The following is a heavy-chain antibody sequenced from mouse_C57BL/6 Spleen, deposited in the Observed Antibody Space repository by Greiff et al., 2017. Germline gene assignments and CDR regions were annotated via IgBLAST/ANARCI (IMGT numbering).Heavy chain of an antibody. CDR3: TREDELYYAMAY. CDR2: ISHGTSDT. V-gene: IGHV1-5*01. CDR1: GFTFSSYW. Sequence: EVQLQQSGTVLARPGASLKLSCTTSGFTFSSYWMHWVNQRPGQGLEWIGAISHGTSDTSYNQTFKGKVKLTTVTSASTAYMELSSLTNEDSAVYYCTREDELYYAMAYWGQGTSVTVSS. J-gene: IGHJ4*01.